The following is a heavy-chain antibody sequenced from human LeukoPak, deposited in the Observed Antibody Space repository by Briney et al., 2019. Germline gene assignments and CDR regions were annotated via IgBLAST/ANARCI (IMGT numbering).Heavy chain of an antibody. CDR2: VDSDGDNP. Sequence: GGSLRLSCAASGFTLSSDWRHWVRQVPGEGLVWISRVDSDGDNPTYADSVKGRFTASRDDAKNILYLQMNSLRVENTGVCYRVRDLPHNGFDPWGQGTLVIVSS. CDR3: VRDLPHNGFDP. J-gene: IGHJ5*02. V-gene: IGHV3-74*01. CDR1: GFTLSSDW. D-gene: IGHD5-24*01.